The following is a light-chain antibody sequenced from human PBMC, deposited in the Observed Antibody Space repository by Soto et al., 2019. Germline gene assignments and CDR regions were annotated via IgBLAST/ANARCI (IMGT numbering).Light chain of an antibody. V-gene: IGLV1-40*01. CDR2: ENN. CDR1: SYNIGAGYE. CDR3: QSYDSSLRGYV. J-gene: IGLJ1*01. Sequence: QLVLTQPPSVSEAPGQRVTISCTGSSYNIGAGYEAHWYQQVPGTAPKLLIYENNNRPSGVPDRFSGSKSGTSASLAITGLQAEDESEYYCQSYDSSLRGYVFGTGTKVTVL.